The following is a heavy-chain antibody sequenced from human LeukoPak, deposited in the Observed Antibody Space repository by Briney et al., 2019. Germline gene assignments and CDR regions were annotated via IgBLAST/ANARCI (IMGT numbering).Heavy chain of an antibody. Sequence: SETLSLTCAVYGGSFSGYYWSWIRQPPGKGLEWIGEINHSGSTNYNPSLKSRVTISVDTSKNQFSPKLSSVTAADTAVYYCARGRAAAGRRWFDPWGQGTLVTVSS. CDR1: GGSFSGYY. CDR3: ARGRAAAGRRWFDP. J-gene: IGHJ5*02. CDR2: INHSGST. V-gene: IGHV4-34*01. D-gene: IGHD6-13*01.